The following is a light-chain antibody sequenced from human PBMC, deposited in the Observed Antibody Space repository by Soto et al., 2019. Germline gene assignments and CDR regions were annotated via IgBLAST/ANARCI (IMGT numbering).Light chain of an antibody. Sequence: QSALTQPASVSGSPGLSITISCTGTSSDVGAYNFVSWYQQHPDKAPKLMIFDVSNRPSGVSNRFSGSKSGNTASLTISGLQSEDEAEYYCGSYTPSSHYVFGIGTKVTVL. CDR3: GSYTPSSHYV. J-gene: IGLJ1*01. CDR2: DVS. CDR1: SSDVGAYNF. V-gene: IGLV2-14*03.